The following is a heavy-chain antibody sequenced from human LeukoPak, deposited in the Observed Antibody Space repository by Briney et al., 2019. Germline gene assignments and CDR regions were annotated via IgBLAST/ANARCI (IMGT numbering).Heavy chain of an antibody. V-gene: IGHV3-20*04. Sequence: GGSLRLSCAASGFTFDDYGMSWVRQAPGKGLEWVSGINWNGGSTGYADSVKGRFTISRDNAKSSLYLQMNSLRAEDTALYYCARDKVYYYYYYMDVWGKGTTATVSS. CDR1: GFTFDDYG. CDR3: ARDKVYYYYYYMDV. CDR2: INWNGGST. J-gene: IGHJ6*03.